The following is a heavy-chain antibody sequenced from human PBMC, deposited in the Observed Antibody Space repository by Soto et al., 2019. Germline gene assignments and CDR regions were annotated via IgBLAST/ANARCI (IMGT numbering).Heavy chain of an antibody. CDR1: GDSVSSNGAA. CDR3: ASGXQGFYY. V-gene: IGHV6-1*01. Sequence: QTLSLTCAISGDSVSSNGAAWNWIRQSPSIGLECLGRTYYRSKWFNNYALSLKSRITINPDTSKNQFSLQLNSVTPEDTAVYYCASGXQGFYYWGQGTXVXV. J-gene: IGHJ4*02. CDR2: TYYRSKWFN.